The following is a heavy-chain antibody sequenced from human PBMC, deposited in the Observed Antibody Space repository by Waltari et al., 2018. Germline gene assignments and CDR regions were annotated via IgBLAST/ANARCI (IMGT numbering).Heavy chain of an antibody. J-gene: IGHJ6*03. D-gene: IGHD6-6*01. CDR3: ARDRRGIAARRYYYYYMDV. V-gene: IGHV3-7*01. CDR2: IKQDASEK. CDR1: GFTFSSYW. Sequence: EVQLVESGGGLVQPGGSLRLSCAASGFTFSSYWMSWVRQAPGKGLEWVANIKQDASEKYYGDSVKGRFTISRDNAKNSLYLQMNSLRAEDTAVYYCARDRRGIAARRYYYYYMDVWGKGTTVTVSS.